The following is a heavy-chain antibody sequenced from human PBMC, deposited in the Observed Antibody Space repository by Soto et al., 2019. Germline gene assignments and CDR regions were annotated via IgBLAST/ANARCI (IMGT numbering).Heavy chain of an antibody. CDR1: GGTFRSYA. CDR2: IIPMFGTT. CDR3: ARDFDYGVYRGTFNI. Sequence: QVQLVQSGAEVKKSGSSVKVSCKASGGTFRSYAISWVRQAPGQGLEWMGRIIPMFGTTNYAQKFQGRVTISADESTTTAYMELSSLRSEDTAFYYCARDFDYGVYRGTFNIWGQGTMVTVSS. D-gene: IGHD4-17*01. J-gene: IGHJ3*02. V-gene: IGHV1-69*01.